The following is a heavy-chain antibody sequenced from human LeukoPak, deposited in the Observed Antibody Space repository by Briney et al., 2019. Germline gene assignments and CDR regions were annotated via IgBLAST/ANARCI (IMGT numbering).Heavy chain of an antibody. Sequence: SETLSLTCTASGGSISSSSYYWGWIRQPPGKGLEWIGSIYYSGSTYYNPSLKSRVTISVDTSKNQFSLKLSSVTAADTAVYYCARPLLGNYKYYYYYYMDVWGKGTTVTVSS. CDR3: ARPLLGNYKYYYYYYMDV. CDR2: IYYSGST. CDR1: GGSISSSSYY. V-gene: IGHV4-39*01. J-gene: IGHJ6*03. D-gene: IGHD4-11*01.